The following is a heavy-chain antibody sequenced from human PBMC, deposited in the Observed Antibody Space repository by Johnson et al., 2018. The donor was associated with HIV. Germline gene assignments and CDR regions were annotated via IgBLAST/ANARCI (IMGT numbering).Heavy chain of an antibody. CDR2: IWYDGSTE. CDR1: GFTFNRYA. Sequence: QVQLVESGGGAVQPGTSLRLSCAASGFTFNRYAMHWVRQAPGKGLEWVSVIWYDGSTEYYADSVTGRFTISRDNSKNTLYLHMNSLRVEDTAVYYCAKGQVARGAFDIWGQGTMVTVSS. J-gene: IGHJ3*02. CDR3: AKGQVARGAFDI. V-gene: IGHV3-33*06.